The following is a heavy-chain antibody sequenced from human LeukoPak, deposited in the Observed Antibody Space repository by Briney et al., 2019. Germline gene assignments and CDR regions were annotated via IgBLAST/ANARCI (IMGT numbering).Heavy chain of an antibody. D-gene: IGHD5-18*01. Sequence: GGSLRLSCAASGFTFSNYAMHWVRQAPGKGLKWVAVISYDGSNKYYADSVKGRFTISRDNSKNTLYLQMNSLRAEDTAVYYCARRGYSYGYGPFDYWGQGTLVTVSS. CDR3: ARRGYSYGYGPFDY. J-gene: IGHJ4*02. V-gene: IGHV3-30-3*01. CDR2: ISYDGSNK. CDR1: GFTFSNYA.